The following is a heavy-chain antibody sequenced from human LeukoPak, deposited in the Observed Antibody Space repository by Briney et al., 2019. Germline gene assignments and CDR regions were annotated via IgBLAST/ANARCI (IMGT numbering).Heavy chain of an antibody. CDR1: GGSINTYY. J-gene: IGHJ5*02. CDR2: IFYSGST. V-gene: IGHV4-59*01. CDR3: ARSRSASGSSQWFDP. Sequence: SETLSLTCTVSGGSINTYYWSWIRQPPGKGLEWIGYIFYSGSTNYNPSLKSRVTISVDTSNNQFSLKLNSVIAADTAVYYCARSRSASGSSQWFDPWGQGTLVTVSS. D-gene: IGHD3-10*01.